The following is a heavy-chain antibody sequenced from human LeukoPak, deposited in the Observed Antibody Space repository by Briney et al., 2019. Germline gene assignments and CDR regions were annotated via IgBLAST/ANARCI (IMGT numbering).Heavy chain of an antibody. J-gene: IGHJ5*02. CDR1: GGSISSSNW. V-gene: IGHV4-4*02. CDR2: IYHSGST. Sequence: SETLSLTCAVSGGSISSSNWWTWVRQSPGKGLEWIGEIYHSGSTNYNPSLKSRITISVDKSKNHFSLKLSSVTAADTAVYYCARDRLGDYGSGSYFEGDWFDPWGQGTLVTVSS. D-gene: IGHD3-10*01. CDR3: ARDRLGDYGSGSYFEGDWFDP.